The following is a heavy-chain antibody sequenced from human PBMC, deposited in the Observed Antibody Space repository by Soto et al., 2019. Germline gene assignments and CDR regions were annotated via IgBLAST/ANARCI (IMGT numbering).Heavy chain of an antibody. D-gene: IGHD3-16*01. V-gene: IGHV3-33*01. CDR2: IRDDGSNK. CDR1: GFTFSTYG. CDR3: ARDDYGGGIPFDI. Sequence: PGGALRLSCAASGFTFSTYGVHWVRQAPGKGLEWVAAIRDDGSNKYYADSVKGRFTISRDNSKNTVYLQMNSLRAEDTAVYYCARDDYGGGIPFDIWGQGTMVTVSS. J-gene: IGHJ3*02.